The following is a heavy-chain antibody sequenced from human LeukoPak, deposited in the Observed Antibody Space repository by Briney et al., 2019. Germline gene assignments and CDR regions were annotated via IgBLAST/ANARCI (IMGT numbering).Heavy chain of an antibody. J-gene: IGHJ4*02. Sequence: AGGSLRLSCAAPGFTFSSYSMNWVRQAPGKGLEWVSYISSSSSTIYYADSVKGRFTISRDNAKNSLYLQMNSLRAEDTAVYYCARDTGGWLQPYYFDYWGQGTLVTVSS. CDR3: ARDTGGWLQPYYFDY. CDR2: ISSSSSTI. V-gene: IGHV3-48*01. D-gene: IGHD5-24*01. CDR1: GFTFSSYS.